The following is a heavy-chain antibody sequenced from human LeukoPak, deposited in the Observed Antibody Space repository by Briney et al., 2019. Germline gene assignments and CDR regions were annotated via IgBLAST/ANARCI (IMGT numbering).Heavy chain of an antibody. Sequence: GGSLRLSCAPSGFTFSNYWMHWVRQASGKGLMWVSRINSDGSSTSHADSVKGRFTISRDNAKNTLYLQMNSLRAEDTAVYHCARASSVASNWFDPWGQGTLVTVSS. D-gene: IGHD5/OR15-5a*01. J-gene: IGHJ5*02. V-gene: IGHV3-74*01. CDR1: GFTFSNYW. CDR3: ARASSVASNWFDP. CDR2: INSDGSST.